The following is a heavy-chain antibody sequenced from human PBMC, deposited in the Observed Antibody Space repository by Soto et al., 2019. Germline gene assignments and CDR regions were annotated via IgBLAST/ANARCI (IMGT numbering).Heavy chain of an antibody. CDR2: INPDNGST. V-gene: IGHV1-46*04. CDR3: ARGLGVGSGLRLQH. D-gene: IGHD6-19*01. CDR1: GDTFTTYY. Sequence: QVQLVQSGAEVKKPGTSVKISCKTSGDTFTTYYLQWVRQAPGRGLEWMGIINPDNGSTNYAQKLRGRVTXXRXTXSSTVYMDLTSLRSEDTAVYFCARGLGVGSGLRLQHWGQGTLVTVSS. J-gene: IGHJ1*01.